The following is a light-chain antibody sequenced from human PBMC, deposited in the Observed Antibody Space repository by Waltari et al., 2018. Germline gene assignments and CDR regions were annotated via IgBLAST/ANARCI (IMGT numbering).Light chain of an antibody. J-gene: IGLJ1*01. Sequence: SYVVTQPPSVSVAPGETATIPCGRDNIGTYSVHWYQQKAGQAPVLVIFYDRDRPSGIPDRFSGSNSGNTATLTISRVEAGDEARYYCHVWHPHVDPGVFGTGTEVTVL. V-gene: IGLV3-21*04. CDR2: YDR. CDR3: HVWHPHVDPGV. CDR1: NIGTYS.